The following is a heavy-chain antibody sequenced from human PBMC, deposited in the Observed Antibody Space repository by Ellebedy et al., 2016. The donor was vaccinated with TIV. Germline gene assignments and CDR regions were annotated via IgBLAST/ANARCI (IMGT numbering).Heavy chain of an antibody. Sequence: SETLSLTCAVYGGSFSGYYWSWIRQPPGKGLEWIGEINHSGSTNYNPSLKSRVTISVDKSKNQFSLKLSSVTAADTAVYYCARGGGSSGYYYGDPQPPTTRARVHGAAAFDIWGQGTMVTVSS. V-gene: IGHV4-34*01. CDR3: ARGGGSSGYYYGDPQPPTTRARVHGAAAFDI. J-gene: IGHJ3*02. D-gene: IGHD3-22*01. CDR1: GGSFSGYY. CDR2: INHSGST.